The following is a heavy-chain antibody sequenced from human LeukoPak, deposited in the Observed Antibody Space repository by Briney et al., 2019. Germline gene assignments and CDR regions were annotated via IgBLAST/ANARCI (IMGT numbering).Heavy chain of an antibody. V-gene: IGHV1-18*01. D-gene: IGHD6-6*01. CDR2: ISAYNGKT. J-gene: IGHJ6*03. CDR1: GYRFTIYG. Sequence: GASVKVSCKASGYRFTIYGISWVRQAPGQGLEWMGWISAYNGKTNYAQKLQGRVTMTTDTSTSTAYMELRSLRSDDTAVYYCARDQGYSSSSYMDVWGKGTTVTVSS. CDR3: ARDQGYSSSSYMDV.